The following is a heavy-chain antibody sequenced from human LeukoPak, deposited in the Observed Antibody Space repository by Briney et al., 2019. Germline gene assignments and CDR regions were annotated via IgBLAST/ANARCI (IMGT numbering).Heavy chain of an antibody. CDR1: GFTFSSYS. CDR3: ARVQTRGSYLDY. J-gene: IGHJ4*02. V-gene: IGHV3-21*01. CDR2: ISSSSSYI. Sequence: RPGGSLRLSCAASGFTFSSYSMNWVRQAPGKGLEWVSSISSSSSYIYYADSVKGRFTISRDNAKNSLYLQMNSLRAEDTAVYYCARVQTRGSYLDYWGQGTLVTVSS. D-gene: IGHD1-26*01.